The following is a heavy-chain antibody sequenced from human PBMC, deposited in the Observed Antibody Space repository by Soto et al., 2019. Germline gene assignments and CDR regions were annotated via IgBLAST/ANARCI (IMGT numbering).Heavy chain of an antibody. J-gene: IGHJ6*02. Sequence: QVQLQESGPGLVKPSQTLSLTCTVSGGSISSGGYYWSWIRQHPGKGLEWIGYIYYSGSTYYNPSLKSRVTISEDTSKTQFSLKLSSVPAADTAVYYCARVCGGDCHYGMDVWGQGTTVTVSS. CDR3: ARVCGGDCHYGMDV. V-gene: IGHV4-31*03. CDR2: IYYSGST. D-gene: IGHD2-21*02. CDR1: GGSISSGGYY.